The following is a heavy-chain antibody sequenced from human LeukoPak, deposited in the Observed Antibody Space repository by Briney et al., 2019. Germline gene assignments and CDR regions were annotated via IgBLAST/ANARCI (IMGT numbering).Heavy chain of an antibody. V-gene: IGHV4-39*01. Sequence: TETLSLTCTVSGGSISSSSYYWGWIRQPPGKGLEWIGSIYYSGSTYYNPSLKSRVTISVDTSKNQFSLKLSSVTAADTAVYYCARHEATYYDMVDWGQGTLVTVSS. J-gene: IGHJ4*02. CDR3: ARHEATYYDMVD. D-gene: IGHD3-9*01. CDR2: IYYSGST. CDR1: GGSISSSSYY.